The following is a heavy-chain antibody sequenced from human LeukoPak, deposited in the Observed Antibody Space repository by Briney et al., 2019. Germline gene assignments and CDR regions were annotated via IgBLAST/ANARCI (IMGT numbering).Heavy chain of an antibody. CDR2: IYPGDSDT. CDR1: GYRFSGYW. CDR3: ARLLDSSRFDY. V-gene: IGHV5-51*01. J-gene: IGHJ4*02. D-gene: IGHD3-22*01. Sequence: GASVKISCHGSGYRFSGYWIAWVRQMPGKGLEWMGIIYPGDSDTRYSPSFQGQVTISADKSISAAYLQWSSLKASDTAIYYCARLLDSSRFDYWGQGSLVTVSS.